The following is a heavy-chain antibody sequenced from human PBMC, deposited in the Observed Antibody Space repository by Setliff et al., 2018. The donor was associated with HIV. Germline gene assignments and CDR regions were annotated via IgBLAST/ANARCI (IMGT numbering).Heavy chain of an antibody. J-gene: IGHJ4*02. D-gene: IGHD6-13*01. V-gene: IGHV3-48*01. CDR1: GDSISSGGSY. Sequence: ETLSLTCTVTGDSISSGGSYWNWIRQAPGKGLEWVSYISSSSSTIYYADSVKGRFTISRDNAKNSLYLQMNSLRAEDTAVYYCARSRAAGFDHWGQGTLVTVSS. CDR3: ARSRAAGFDH. CDR2: ISSSSSTI.